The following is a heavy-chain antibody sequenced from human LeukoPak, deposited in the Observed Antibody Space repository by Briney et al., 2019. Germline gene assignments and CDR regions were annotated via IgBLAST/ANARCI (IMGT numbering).Heavy chain of an antibody. CDR2: IYYSGST. J-gene: IGHJ4*02. V-gene: IGHV4-59*01. CDR3: ARSLGAQLPPIH. CDR1: GDSISSYY. D-gene: IGHD2-2*01. Sequence: SETLSLTCTVSGDSISSYYWSWIRQPPGKGPEWIGYIYYSGSTNYNPSLKSRVTISVDTSKNQFSLKLTSVTAADTAVYYYARSLGAQLPPIHWGQGTLVTVSS.